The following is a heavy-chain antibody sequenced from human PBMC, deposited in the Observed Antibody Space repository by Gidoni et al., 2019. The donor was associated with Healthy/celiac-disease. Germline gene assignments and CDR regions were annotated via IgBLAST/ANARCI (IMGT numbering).Heavy chain of an antibody. CDR2: IWYDGSNK. V-gene: IGHV3-33*01. Sequence: QVQLVESGGGVVQPGRSLRLSCAASGFTFSSYGMHWVRQAPGKGLEWVAVIWYDGSNKYYADSVKGRFTISRDNSKNTLYLQMNSLRAEDTAVYYCARAVGRYGMDVWGQGTTVTVSS. J-gene: IGHJ6*02. D-gene: IGHD3-10*01. CDR3: ARAVGRYGMDV. CDR1: GFTFSSYG.